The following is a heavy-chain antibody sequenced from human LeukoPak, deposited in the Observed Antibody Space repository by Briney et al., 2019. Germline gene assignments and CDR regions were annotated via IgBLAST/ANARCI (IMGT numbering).Heavy chain of an antibody. CDR2: INHSGST. Sequence: SETLSLTCAVYGGSFSGYYWSWIRQPPGKGLEWIGEINHSGSTNYNPSLKSRVTMSVDTSKNQFSLKLSPVTAADTAVYYCARSEYYYDSSGYHVWWFDPWGQGTLVTVSS. V-gene: IGHV4-34*01. CDR3: ARSEYYYDSSGYHVWWFDP. D-gene: IGHD3-22*01. CDR1: GGSFSGYY. J-gene: IGHJ5*02.